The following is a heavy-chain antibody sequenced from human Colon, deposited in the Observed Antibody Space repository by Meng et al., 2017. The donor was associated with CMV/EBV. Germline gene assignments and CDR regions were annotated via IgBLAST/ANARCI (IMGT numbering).Heavy chain of an antibody. V-gene: IGHV1-46*01. CDR3: ARNDRWSLSPNYLNP. Sequence: SGYTFTNSYIHCVRQAPGQGLEWMGMINPGSGNTRYAQTFQGRFTMTRDTSTTTVYMDLSSLRSDDTAVYYCARNDRWSLSPNYLNPWGQGTLVTVSS. D-gene: IGHD3-22*01. J-gene: IGHJ5*02. CDR1: GYTFTNSY. CDR2: INPGSGNT.